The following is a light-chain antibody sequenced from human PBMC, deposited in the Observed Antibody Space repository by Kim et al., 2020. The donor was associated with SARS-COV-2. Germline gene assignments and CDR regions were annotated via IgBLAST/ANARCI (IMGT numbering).Light chain of an antibody. Sequence: EIVMTQSPATLSVSPGERATLSCRASQSVSSNLAWYQQKPGQAPRLLIYGASTRATGLPARFSGSGSGTEFTLTISSLQSEDFAVYYCQHYNNWPETFGQGTKVDI. CDR3: QHYNNWPET. CDR2: GAS. V-gene: IGKV3-15*01. J-gene: IGKJ1*01. CDR1: QSVSSN.